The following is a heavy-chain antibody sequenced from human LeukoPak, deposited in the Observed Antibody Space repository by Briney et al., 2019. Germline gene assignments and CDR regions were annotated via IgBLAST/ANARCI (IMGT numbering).Heavy chain of an antibody. D-gene: IGHD3-10*01. Sequence: ASVTVSCKPSGYTFTTYGINWVRQAPGQGLEWMGWISTYNGNTNYAQELQGRVTMTTHTSASTVYMELRSLRSDDTAVYYCARDRGPLGSDYWGQGTLVTVSS. J-gene: IGHJ4*02. CDR3: ARDRGPLGSDY. CDR1: GYTFTTYG. V-gene: IGHV1-18*01. CDR2: ISTYNGNT.